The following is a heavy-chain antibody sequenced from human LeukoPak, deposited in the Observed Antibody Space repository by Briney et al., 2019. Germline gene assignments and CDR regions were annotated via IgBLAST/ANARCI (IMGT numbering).Heavy chain of an antibody. V-gene: IGHV2-70*11. D-gene: IGHD5-18*01. CDR1: GFSLSTNGVC. J-gene: IGHJ3*02. Sequence: SGPALVNPTQTLTLTCSFSGFSLSTNGVCVSWIRRPPGKALEWLARIDWDNDKYYKTSLKTRLTISKDTSKNQVVLTMTNMDPVDTATYYCAWTTLFVDTDMAHAFDIWGQGTMVTVSS. CDR2: IDWDNDK. CDR3: AWTTLFVDTDMAHAFDI.